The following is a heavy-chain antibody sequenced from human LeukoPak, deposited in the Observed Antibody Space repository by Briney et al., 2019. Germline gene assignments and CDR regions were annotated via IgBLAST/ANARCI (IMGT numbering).Heavy chain of an antibody. CDR2: IIPIFGTA. V-gene: IGHV1-69*05. CDR1: GGTFSSYA. J-gene: IGHJ4*02. CDR3: ARCPPPRADYFDY. Sequence: GASVKVSCKASGGTFSSYAISWVRQAPGQGLEWMGGIIPIFGTANYAQKFQGRVTITTDESTSTAYMELSSLRSEDTAVYYCARCPPPRADYFDYWGQGTLVTVSS. D-gene: IGHD6-25*01.